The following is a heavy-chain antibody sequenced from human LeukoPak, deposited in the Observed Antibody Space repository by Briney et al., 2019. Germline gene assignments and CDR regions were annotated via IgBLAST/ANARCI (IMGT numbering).Heavy chain of an antibody. Sequence: SETLSLTCTVSGGSISSGGYYWSWIRQHPGKGLEWIGYIYYSGSTYYNPSLKSRVTISVDTSKNQFSLKLSSVTAADTAVYYCARTAVAGPDYFDYWGQGTLVTVSS. J-gene: IGHJ4*02. CDR1: GGSISSGGYY. V-gene: IGHV4-31*03. CDR3: ARTAVAGPDYFDY. CDR2: IYYSGST. D-gene: IGHD6-19*01.